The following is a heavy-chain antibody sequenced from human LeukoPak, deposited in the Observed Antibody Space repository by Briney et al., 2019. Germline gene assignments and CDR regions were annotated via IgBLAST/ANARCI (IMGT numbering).Heavy chain of an antibody. D-gene: IGHD3-22*01. CDR1: GDSLMSHY. CDR3: ARLLWAPYSYDTSTYFEGHYFDL. CDR2: IYVTGSP. V-gene: IGHV4-4*07. J-gene: IGHJ4*02. Sequence: SETLSLTCTVSGDSLMSHYWSWVRQPAGKGLEWIGRIYVTGSPVYSPSLRSRVTMSVDTSMNQFSLRVTSVTAADTAVYYCARLLWAPYSYDTSTYFEGHYFDLWGQGTLVTVSS.